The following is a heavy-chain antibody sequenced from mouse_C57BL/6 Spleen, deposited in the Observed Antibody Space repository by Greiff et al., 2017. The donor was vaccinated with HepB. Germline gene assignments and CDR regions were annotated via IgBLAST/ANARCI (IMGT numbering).Heavy chain of an antibody. CDR3: ARAPFDAMDY. CDR2: IYPGSGNT. V-gene: IGHV1-66*01. Sequence: LVESGPELVKPGASVKISCKASGYSFTSYYIHWVKQRPGQGLEWIGWIYPGSGNTKYNEKFKGKATLTADTSSSTAYMQLSSLTSEDSAVYYCARAPFDAMDYWGQGTSVTVSS. CDR1: GYSFTSYY. J-gene: IGHJ4*01.